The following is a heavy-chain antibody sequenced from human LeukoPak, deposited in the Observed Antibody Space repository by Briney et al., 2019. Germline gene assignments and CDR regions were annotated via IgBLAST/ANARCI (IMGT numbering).Heavy chain of an antibody. J-gene: IGHJ6*03. CDR2: ISAYNGNT. CDR1: GYTFTSYG. CDR3: ARRAHVKGVPYYYYMDV. Sequence: GASVKVSCKASGYTFTSYGISWVRQAPGQGLEWMGWISAYNGNTNYAQKLQGRVTMTTDTSTSTAYMELRSLRSDDTAVYYCARRAHVKGVPYYYYMDVWGKGTTVTVSS. V-gene: IGHV1-18*01. D-gene: IGHD2-8*01.